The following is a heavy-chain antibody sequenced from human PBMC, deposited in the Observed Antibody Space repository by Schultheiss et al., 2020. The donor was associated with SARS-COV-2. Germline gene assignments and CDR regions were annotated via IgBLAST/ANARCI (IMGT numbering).Heavy chain of an antibody. Sequence: GGSLRLSCSASGFTFSSYAMHWVRQAPGKGLEYVSAISSNGGSTYYADSVKGRFTISRDNSKNTLYLQMNSLRAEDTAVYYCAKEGDILRFLEWHYYGMDVWGQGTTVTVSS. D-gene: IGHD3-3*01. CDR2: ISSNGGST. J-gene: IGHJ6*02. CDR1: GFTFSSYA. CDR3: AKEGDILRFLEWHYYGMDV. V-gene: IGHV3-64*04.